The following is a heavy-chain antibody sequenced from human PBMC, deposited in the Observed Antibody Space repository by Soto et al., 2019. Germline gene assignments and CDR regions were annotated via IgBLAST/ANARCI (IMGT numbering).Heavy chain of an antibody. CDR2: ISGSGGST. D-gene: IGHD3-10*01. V-gene: IGHV3-23*01. CDR1: GFTFSSYA. CDR3: AKVLVRGMVRGFGFDY. Sequence: EVQLLESGGGLVQPGGSLRLSCAASGFTFSSYAMSWVRQAPGKGLEWVSAISGSGGSTYYADSVKGRFTISRDNSKNTLYLQMNSLRAEDTAVYYCAKVLVRGMVRGFGFDYWGQGTLVTVSS. J-gene: IGHJ4*02.